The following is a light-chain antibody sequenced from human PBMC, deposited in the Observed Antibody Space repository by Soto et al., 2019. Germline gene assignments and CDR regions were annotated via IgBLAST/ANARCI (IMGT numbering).Light chain of an antibody. CDR1: QSISSW. J-gene: IGKJ1*01. CDR2: DAS. Sequence: DIQMTQSPSTLSASVGDRVTITCRASQSISSWLVWYQQKPGKAPHLLIFDASSLESGVPSRFSGSGSGTEFTLTISSLQPDDFATYYCLQYNSYRAFGQGTKVEIK. CDR3: LQYNSYRA. V-gene: IGKV1-5*01.